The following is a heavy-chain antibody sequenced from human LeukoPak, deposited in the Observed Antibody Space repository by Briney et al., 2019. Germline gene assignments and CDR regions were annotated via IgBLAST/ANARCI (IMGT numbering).Heavy chain of an antibody. CDR3: ARVPYCGGDCYLFDY. CDR1: TFXXXA. Sequence: TFXXXAMSWVRQAPGKGLEWVSSISSSSSYIYYADSVKGRFTISRDNAKNSLYLQMNSLRAEDTAVYYCARVPYCGGDCYLFDYWGQGTLVTVSS. V-gene: IGHV3-21*01. D-gene: IGHD2-21*02. J-gene: IGHJ4*02. CDR2: ISSSSSYI.